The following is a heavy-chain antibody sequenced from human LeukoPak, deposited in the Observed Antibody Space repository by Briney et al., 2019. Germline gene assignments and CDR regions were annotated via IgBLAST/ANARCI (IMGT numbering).Heavy chain of an antibody. J-gene: IGHJ4*02. Sequence: SGGSLRLSCAASGFTFSSYEMNWVRQAPGKGLEWVSYISSSGSTIYYADSVKGRFTISRDNAKNSLYLQMNSLRAEDTAVYYCARRYGSSDYWGQGTLVTVSS. CDR2: ISSSGSTI. V-gene: IGHV3-48*03. D-gene: IGHD3-10*01. CDR3: ARRYGSSDY. CDR1: GFTFSSYE.